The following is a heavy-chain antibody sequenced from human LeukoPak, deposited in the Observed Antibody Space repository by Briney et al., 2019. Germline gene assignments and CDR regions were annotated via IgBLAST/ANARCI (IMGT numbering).Heavy chain of an antibody. CDR2: TSYDGSDK. CDR3: AKALYSGSWYGDY. J-gene: IGHJ4*02. Sequence: GGSLRLSCAASGFTFSSYGMHWVRQAPGKGLEWVAVTSYDGSDKYYADSVKGRFTISRDNSKNTLYLQMSSLRAEDTAVYYCAKALYSGSWYGDYWGQGTLVTVSS. V-gene: IGHV3-30*18. CDR1: GFTFSSYG. D-gene: IGHD6-13*01.